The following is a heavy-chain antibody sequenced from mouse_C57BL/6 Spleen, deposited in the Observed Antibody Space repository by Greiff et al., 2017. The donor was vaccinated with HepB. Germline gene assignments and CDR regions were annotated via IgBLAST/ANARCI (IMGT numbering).Heavy chain of an antibody. CDR2: IDPSDSYT. D-gene: IGHD2-1*01. V-gene: IGHV1-50*01. CDR3: ARKGIYYGSY. J-gene: IGHJ2*01. CDR1: GYTFTSYW. Sequence: VQLQQSGAELVKPGASVKLSCKASGYTFTSYWMQWVKQRPGQGLEWIGEIDPSDSYTNYNQKFKGKATLTVDTSSSTAYMQLSSLTSEDSAVYYCARKGIYYGSYWGQGTTLTVSS.